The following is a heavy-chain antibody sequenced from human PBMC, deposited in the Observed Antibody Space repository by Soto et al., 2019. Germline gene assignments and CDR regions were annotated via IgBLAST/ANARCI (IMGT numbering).Heavy chain of an antibody. J-gene: IGHJ4*02. D-gene: IGHD3-22*01. CDR1: GYTFTSYA. CDR3: ARTCYYDSSGYYAPVDY. V-gene: IGHV1-18*01. Sequence: QVQLVQSGAEVKKPGASVKVSCKASGYTFTSYAINWVRQAPGQGLEWMGWISTYNGNTNYAQKLQGRVTLTTDTSTSTAYMELRSLRSDNTAVYYCARTCYYDSSGYYAPVDYWGQGTLVTVSS. CDR2: ISTYNGNT.